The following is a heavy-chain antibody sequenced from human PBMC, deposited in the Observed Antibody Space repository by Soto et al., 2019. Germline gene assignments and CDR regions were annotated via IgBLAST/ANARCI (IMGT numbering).Heavy chain of an antibody. CDR1: GFSFNTSG. CDR2: IGFDGSQQ. D-gene: IGHD2-2*01. J-gene: IGHJ6*02. V-gene: IGHV3-30*03. Sequence: VGSLRLSCAASGFSFNTSGMHWVRKAPGKGLEWVAVIGFDGSQQFYGDSVRGRFTLSRDNSKNTLFLQMKCLTPEDTAVYYFATNGRGTSYHYYGRDVWGQETTVTVSS. CDR3: ATNGRGTSYHYYGRDV.